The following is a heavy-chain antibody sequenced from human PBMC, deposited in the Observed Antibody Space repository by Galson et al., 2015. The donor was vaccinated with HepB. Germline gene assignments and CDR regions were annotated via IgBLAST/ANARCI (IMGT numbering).Heavy chain of an antibody. J-gene: IGHJ4*02. V-gene: IGHV1-18*04. D-gene: IGHD3-10*01. CDR2: ISAYNGNT. CDR1: GYTFTSYG. CDR3: ARSPPKAYYYGSGSYTLDY. Sequence: SVKVSCKASGYTFTSYGISWVRQAPGQGLEWMGWISAYNGNTNYAQKLQGRVTMTTDTSTSTAYMELRSLRSDDTAVYYCARSPPKAYYYGSGSYTLDYWGQGTLVTVSS.